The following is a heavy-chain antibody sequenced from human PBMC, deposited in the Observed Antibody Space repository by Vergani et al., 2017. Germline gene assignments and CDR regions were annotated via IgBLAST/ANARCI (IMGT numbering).Heavy chain of an antibody. Sequence: QVQLVQSGAEVKKPGSSVKVSCKASGGTFSSYAISWVRQAPGQGLEWMGGIIPIFGTANYAQKFQGRVTITADESTSTAYMELSSLRSEDTAVYYGARGRDDYVWGSYRYTSSSAFDIWGQGTMVTVSS. J-gene: IGHJ3*02. V-gene: IGHV1-69*12. D-gene: IGHD3-16*02. CDR3: ARGRDDYVWGSYRYTSSSAFDI. CDR1: GGTFSSYA. CDR2: IIPIFGTA.